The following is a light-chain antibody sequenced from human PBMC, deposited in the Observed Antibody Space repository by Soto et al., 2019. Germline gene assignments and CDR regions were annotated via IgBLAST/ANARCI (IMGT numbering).Light chain of an antibody. CDR1: QSLLHSNGYNY. Sequence: DIVMTQSPLCLPVTPGEPASISCWSSQSLLHSNGYNYLDWYLQKPGQSPQLLIYLGSNRASGVPDRFSGSGSGTDFTLKISRVEAEDVGVYYCMQALQTPLTFGGGTKVDIK. CDR2: LGS. J-gene: IGKJ4*01. V-gene: IGKV2-28*01. CDR3: MQALQTPLT.